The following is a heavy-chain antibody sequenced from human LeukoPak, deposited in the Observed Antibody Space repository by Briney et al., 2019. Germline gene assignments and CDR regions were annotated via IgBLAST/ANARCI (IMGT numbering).Heavy chain of an antibody. V-gene: IGHV3-21*01. CDR1: GFTFSSYS. CDR3: ARLVPAAIIDH. CDR2: ISSSSSYI. J-gene: IGHJ4*02. Sequence: GGSLRLSCADSGFTFSSYSMNWVRQAPGKGLEWVSSISSSSSYIYYADSVKGRFTISRDNAKNSLYLQMNSLRAEDTAVYYCARLVPAAIIDHWGQGTLVTVSS. D-gene: IGHD2-2*01.